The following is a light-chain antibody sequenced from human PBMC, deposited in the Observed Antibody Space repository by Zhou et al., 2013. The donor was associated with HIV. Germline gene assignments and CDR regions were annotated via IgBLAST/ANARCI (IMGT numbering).Light chain of an antibody. J-gene: IGLJ1*01. V-gene: IGLV1-40*01. CDR2: GYN. CDR3: QSYDSSLSGSYV. CDR1: SSNIGAGYD. Sequence: QSVLTQPPSVSGAPGQRVTISCTGSSSNIGAGYDVHWYQQLPGTAPKLLIYGYNNRPSGVPDRFSGSRSGTSASLAITGLQAEDEADYYCQSYDSSLSGSYVFGTGTKVTV.